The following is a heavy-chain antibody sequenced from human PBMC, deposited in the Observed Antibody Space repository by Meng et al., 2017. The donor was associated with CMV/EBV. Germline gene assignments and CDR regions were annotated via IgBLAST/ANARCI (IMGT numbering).Heavy chain of an antibody. V-gene: IGHV4-4*07. J-gene: IGHJ4*02. D-gene: IGHD2-21*01. Sequence: QVVLQGSGPGRVQPSETLSLTCTVSGGSISSYYWSWIRQPAGKVLEWIGRISTSGSTHYNPYLKSRVTMSVDTSKNQFSLKLSSVTAADTAVYYCARGSYYRYVIDYWGQGTLVTVSS. CDR1: GGSISSYY. CDR3: ARGSYYRYVIDY. CDR2: ISTSGST.